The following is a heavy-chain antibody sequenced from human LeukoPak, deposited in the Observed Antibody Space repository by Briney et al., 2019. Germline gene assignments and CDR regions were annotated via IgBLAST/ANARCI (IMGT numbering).Heavy chain of an antibody. D-gene: IGHD3-9*01. V-gene: IGHV1-18*01. Sequence: ASVKVSCKASGYTFTSYGISWVRQAPGQGLEWMGWISAYNGNTNYAQKFQGRVTMTRDTSISTAYMELSRLRSDDTAVYYCARDRKVLRYFDWQNYYYYYMDVWGKGTTVTISS. J-gene: IGHJ6*03. CDR1: GYTFTSYG. CDR2: ISAYNGNT. CDR3: ARDRKVLRYFDWQNYYYYYMDV.